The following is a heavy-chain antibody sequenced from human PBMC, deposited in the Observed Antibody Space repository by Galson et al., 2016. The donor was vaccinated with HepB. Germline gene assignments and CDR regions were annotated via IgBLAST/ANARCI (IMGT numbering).Heavy chain of an antibody. CDR3: ARDKDIVVVPAAMGFDP. CDR1: GFTFTTYY. V-gene: IGHV1-46*01. D-gene: IGHD2-2*01. Sequence: SCKASGFTFTTYYIQWLRQAPGQGLEWMGIINPSGGSTSYAQKFQGRVTMTRDTSTSTVYMELSSLRSEDTAVYYCARDKDIVVVPAAMGFDPWGQGTLVTVSS. CDR2: INPSGGST. J-gene: IGHJ5*02.